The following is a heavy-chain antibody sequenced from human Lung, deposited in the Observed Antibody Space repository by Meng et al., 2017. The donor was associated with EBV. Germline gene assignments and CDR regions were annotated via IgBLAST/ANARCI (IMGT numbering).Heavy chain of an antibody. J-gene: IGHJ4*02. CDR2: INYSGIT. CDR1: GRSFSSSY. CDR3: ARVTLWFGELEY. Sequence: QVQLPRSVARFLQPSEPRSPTCGVSGRSFSSSYWSWIRQPPGKGLEWIGQINYSGITNYNPSLKSRVTISVDTSKNQFSLSLNSVTAADTAVYYCARVTLWFGELEYWGQGTLVTVSS. D-gene: IGHD3-10*01. V-gene: IGHV4-34*01.